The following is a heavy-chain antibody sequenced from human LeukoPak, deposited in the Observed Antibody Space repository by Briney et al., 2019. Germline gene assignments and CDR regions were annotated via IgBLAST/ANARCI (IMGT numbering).Heavy chain of an antibody. V-gene: IGHV4-34*01. Sequence: PSETLSLTCAVYGGSFRGYYWSWIRQPPGKGLEWIGEINHNGSTNYNPSLKSRVTISVDTSKNQFSLKVSSVTAADTAVYYCARGPPGGHDYWGQGTLVTVSS. CDR2: INHNGST. CDR1: GGSFRGYY. CDR3: ARGPPGGHDY. D-gene: IGHD4-23*01. J-gene: IGHJ4*02.